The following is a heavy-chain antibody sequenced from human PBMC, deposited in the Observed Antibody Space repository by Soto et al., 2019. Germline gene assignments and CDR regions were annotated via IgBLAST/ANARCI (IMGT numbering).Heavy chain of an antibody. V-gene: IGHV1-58*01. D-gene: IGHD3-3*01. CDR3: ARGLPITIFGVVPPWYYYGMDV. Sequence: VKVSCKASGFTFTSSAVQWVRQARGQRLEWIGWIVVGSGNTNYAQKFQERVTITRDMSTSTAYMELSSLRSDDTAVYYCARGLPITIFGVVPPWYYYGMDVWGQGTTVTVSS. J-gene: IGHJ6*02. CDR2: IVVGSGNT. CDR1: GFTFTSSA.